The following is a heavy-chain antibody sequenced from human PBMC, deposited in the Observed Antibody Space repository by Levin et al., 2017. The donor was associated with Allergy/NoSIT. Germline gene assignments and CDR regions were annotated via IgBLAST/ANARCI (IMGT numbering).Heavy chain of an antibody. CDR3: ASNTWDSSSLTYGMDV. Sequence: KTGESLKISCKASGYTFTGYYMHWVRQAPGQGLEWMGWINPNSGGTNYAQKFQGRVTMTRDTSISTAYMELSRLRSDDTAVYYCASNTWDSSSLTYGMDVWGQGTTVTVSS. CDR1: GYTFTGYY. J-gene: IGHJ6*02. V-gene: IGHV1-2*02. CDR2: INPNSGGT. D-gene: IGHD6-13*01.